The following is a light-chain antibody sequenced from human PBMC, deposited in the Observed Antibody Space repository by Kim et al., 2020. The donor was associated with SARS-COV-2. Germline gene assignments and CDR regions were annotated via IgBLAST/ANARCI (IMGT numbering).Light chain of an antibody. J-gene: IGLJ3*02. CDR2: QDS. V-gene: IGLV3-1*01. CDR1: KLGDKY. Sequence: YELTQPPSVSVSPGQTASITCSGDKLGDKYAYWYQQKPGQSPVLVIYQDSKRPSGIPERFSGSNSGNTATLTISGTQAMDEADYYCQAWDSSTGVFGGGTQLTVL. CDR3: QAWDSSTGV.